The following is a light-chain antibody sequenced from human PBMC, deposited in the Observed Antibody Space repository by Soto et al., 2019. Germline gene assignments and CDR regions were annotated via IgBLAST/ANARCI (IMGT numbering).Light chain of an antibody. CDR1: QSISTF. Sequence: DIQMTQSPSSLSASVGDRVSVTCRASQSISTFLNWYQQRPGEAPKLLIYAASSLQSGVPSRFSGSGSRADSTLPIGSLQPEDFATYYCQQSYTTPRTFGQGTKVEVK. CDR2: AAS. CDR3: QQSYTTPRT. J-gene: IGKJ1*01. V-gene: IGKV1-39*01.